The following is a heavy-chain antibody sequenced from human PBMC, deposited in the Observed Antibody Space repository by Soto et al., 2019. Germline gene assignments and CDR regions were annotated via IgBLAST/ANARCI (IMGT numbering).Heavy chain of an antibody. D-gene: IGHD3-10*01. Sequence: SETLSLTCTVSGGSISSSSYYWGWIRQPPGKGLEWIGSIYYSGSTYYNPSLKSRVTISVDTSKNQFSLKLSSVTAADTAVYYCARRPSGGTLYYYYGMDVWGQGTTVTVSS. CDR1: GGSISSSSYY. J-gene: IGHJ6*02. V-gene: IGHV4-39*01. CDR3: ARRPSGGTLYYYYGMDV. CDR2: IYYSGST.